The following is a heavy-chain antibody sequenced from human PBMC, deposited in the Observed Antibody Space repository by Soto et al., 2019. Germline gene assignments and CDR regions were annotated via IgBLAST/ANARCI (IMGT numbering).Heavy chain of an antibody. Sequence: QVQLVQSGAEVKKPGSSVKVSCKASGRTFSSYAISWVRQAPGQGLEWMGGFSPIFGTANYAQKFHGRVTIPADESTSTAFMELSSLRSEDTAVYYCARDKVGYYDSSGYYRVSVPPDYYYGMDVWGQGTTVTVSS. V-gene: IGHV1-69*19. CDR3: ARDKVGYYDSSGYYRVSVPPDYYYGMDV. CDR2: FSPIFGTA. CDR1: GRTFSSYA. D-gene: IGHD3-22*01. J-gene: IGHJ6*02.